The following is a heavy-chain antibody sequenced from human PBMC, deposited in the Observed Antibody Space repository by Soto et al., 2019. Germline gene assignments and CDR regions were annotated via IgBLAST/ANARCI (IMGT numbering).Heavy chain of an antibody. V-gene: IGHV3-21*01. CDR3: ARGGYPYSSRKPPNWFDP. Sequence: GGSLRLSCAASGFTFSSYSMNWVRQAPGKGLEWVSSISSSSSYIYYADSVKGRFTISRDNAKNSLYLQMNSLRAEDTAVYYCARGGYPYSSRKPPNWFDPWGQGTLVTVSS. CDR2: ISSSSSYI. D-gene: IGHD6-13*01. J-gene: IGHJ5*02. CDR1: GFTFSSYS.